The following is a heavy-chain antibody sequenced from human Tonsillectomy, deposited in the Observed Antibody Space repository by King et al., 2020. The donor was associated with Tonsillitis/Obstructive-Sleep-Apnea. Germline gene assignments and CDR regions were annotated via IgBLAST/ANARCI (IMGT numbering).Heavy chain of an antibody. CDR2: ISGDGGST. D-gene: IGHD4-23*01. Sequence: AQLVQSGGGVVQPGGSLRLSCAASGFTFDDYAMHWVRQAPGKGLEWVSLISGDGGSTYYADSVKGRFTISRDSSKNSLYLQINSLRTDDTALYYCAKAPYGGDAFDIWGQGTMVTVSS. CDR3: AKAPYGGDAFDI. V-gene: IGHV3-43*02. J-gene: IGHJ3*02. CDR1: GFTFDDYA.